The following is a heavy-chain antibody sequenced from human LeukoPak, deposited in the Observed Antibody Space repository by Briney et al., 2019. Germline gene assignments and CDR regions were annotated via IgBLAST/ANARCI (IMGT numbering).Heavy chain of an antibody. CDR2: IYPGDSDT. CDR1: GYSFTSYW. CDR3: ARGGSSGWKNNWFDP. Sequence: GESLKISCKGSGYSFTSYWIGWVRQMPGKGLEWMGIIYPGDSDTRYSPSFQGQVTISADKSISTAYLQWSSLKASDTAVYYCARGGSSGWKNNWFDPWGQGTLVTVSS. V-gene: IGHV5-51*01. D-gene: IGHD6-19*01. J-gene: IGHJ5*02.